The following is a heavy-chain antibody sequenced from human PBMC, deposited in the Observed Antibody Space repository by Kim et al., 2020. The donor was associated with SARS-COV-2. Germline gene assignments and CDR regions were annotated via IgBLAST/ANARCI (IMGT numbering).Heavy chain of an antibody. CDR3: ARAVGPVAFDI. V-gene: IGHV3-33*01. J-gene: IGHJ3*02. CDR2: N. Sequence: NYYAAYVKGRFAISDDNSKSTLYLQLNSLGAEETAVYYCARAVGPVAFDIWGQGTMVTGSS. D-gene: IGHD6-19*01.